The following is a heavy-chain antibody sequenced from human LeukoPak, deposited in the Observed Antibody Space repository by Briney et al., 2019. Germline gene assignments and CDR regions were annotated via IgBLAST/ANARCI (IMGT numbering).Heavy chain of an antibody. Sequence: GASVKVSCKSSGYTFTSYYMHWVRQAPGQGLEWIGIINPSGGRTSDAQKFQGRVTMTRDTSTRTPYIELSSLRSEDTAVYYRARDSGILVVVAATYAFDIWGQGTMVTVSS. D-gene: IGHD2-15*01. J-gene: IGHJ3*02. CDR2: INPSGGRT. V-gene: IGHV1-46*01. CDR1: GYTFTSYY. CDR3: ARDSGILVVVAATYAFDI.